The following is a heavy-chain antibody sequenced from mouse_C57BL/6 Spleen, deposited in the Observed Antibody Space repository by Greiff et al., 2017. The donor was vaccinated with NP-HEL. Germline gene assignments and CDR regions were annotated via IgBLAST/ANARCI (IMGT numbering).Heavy chain of an antibody. CDR3: ASGGLPQDFDY. CDR1: GYTFTSYW. V-gene: IGHV1-64*01. J-gene: IGHJ2*01. Sequence: QVQLQQPGAELVKPGASVKLSCKASGYTFTSYWMHWVKQRPGQGLEWIGMILPNSGSTTYNEKFKSKATLTVDKSSSTAYMQLSSLASEDSAGYYCASGGLPQDFDYWGEGTTLTVSS. D-gene: IGHD2-2*01. CDR2: ILPNSGST.